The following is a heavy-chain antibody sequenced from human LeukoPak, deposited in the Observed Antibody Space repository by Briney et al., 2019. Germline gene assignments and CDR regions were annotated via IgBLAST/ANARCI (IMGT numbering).Heavy chain of an antibody. J-gene: IGHJ4*02. CDR2: ISGSDRST. D-gene: IGHD3-16*01. V-gene: IGHV3-23*01. Sequence: GGSLSLSCAASGFAFSSHAMSWARQAPGKGLEWVSAISGSDRSTYYADSVSGRFIISRDNSKNTLYLQLNSLRAEDTAIYYCAKTLGLRMEPADYWGQGTLVTVSS. CDR3: AKTLGLRMEPADY. CDR1: GFAFSSHA.